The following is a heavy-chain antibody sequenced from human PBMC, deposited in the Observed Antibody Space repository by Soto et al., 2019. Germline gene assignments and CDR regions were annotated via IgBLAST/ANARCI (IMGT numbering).Heavy chain of an antibody. D-gene: IGHD3-10*01. J-gene: IGHJ6*03. Sequence: QVQLQESGPGLVKPSGTLSLTCAVSSGSISSSNWWSWVRHPPGKGLEWIGEIYHSGRTNYNPSLKSRVTISVDKSKNQFSLKLSSVTAADTAVYYCASRTYYYGSGRKTASYYYYYYRDVWGKGTTVTVSS. V-gene: IGHV4-4*02. CDR1: SGSISSSNW. CDR3: ASRTYYYGSGRKTASYYYYYYRDV. CDR2: IYHSGRT.